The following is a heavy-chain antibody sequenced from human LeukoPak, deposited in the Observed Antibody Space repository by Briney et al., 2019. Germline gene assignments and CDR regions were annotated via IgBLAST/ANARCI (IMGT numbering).Heavy chain of an antibody. CDR2: IYYSGST. D-gene: IGHD2-2*01. V-gene: IGHV4-59*08. CDR3: ARQGGFSSSAGV. J-gene: IGHJ6*04. Sequence: PSETLSLTCTVSGGSITSYYWSWIRQPPGKGLEWIGYIYYSGSTNYNPSLKSRVTISVDTSKNQFSLKLSSVTAADTAVYFCARQGGFSSSAGVWGKGTTVTVSS. CDR1: GGSITSYY.